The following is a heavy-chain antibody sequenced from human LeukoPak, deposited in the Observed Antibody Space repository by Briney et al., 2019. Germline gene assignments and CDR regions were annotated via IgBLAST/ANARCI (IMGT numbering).Heavy chain of an antibody. CDR2: ISGSGGST. V-gene: IGHV3-23*01. J-gene: IGHJ4*02. CDR1: GFTFSSYA. D-gene: IGHD3-22*01. Sequence: LSGGSLRLSCAASGFTFSSYAMSWVRQAPGKGLEWVSAISGSGGSTYYADSVKGRFTISRDNSKNTLYLQMNSLRAEDTAVYYCAKLDGGSPMINYWGQGTLVTVSS. CDR3: AKLDGGSPMINY.